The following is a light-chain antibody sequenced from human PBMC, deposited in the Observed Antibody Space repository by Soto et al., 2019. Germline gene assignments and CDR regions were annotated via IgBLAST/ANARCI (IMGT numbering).Light chain of an antibody. V-gene: IGKV3-20*01. CDR3: QQYGSSPPA. CDR2: GAS. CDR1: QSVSSSY. Sequence: EMVMTQSPAILSVSPGERATLSCRASQSVSSSYLAWYQQKPGQAPRLLIYGASSRATGIPDRFSGSGSGTDFTLTISRLEPEDFAVYYCQQYGSSPPAFGPGTKVDIK. J-gene: IGKJ3*01.